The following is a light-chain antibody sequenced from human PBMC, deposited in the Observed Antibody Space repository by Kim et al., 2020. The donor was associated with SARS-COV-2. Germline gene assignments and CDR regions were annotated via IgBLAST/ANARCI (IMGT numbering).Light chain of an antibody. V-gene: IGKV1-39*01. Sequence: SASVGDRGTITCRARQSISSYLNWYQQKPGKAPKLLIYDASSLHSGVPSRFSGSGSGTDFTLTISSLQPEDFATYYCQQSYSTPYTFGQGTKLEI. CDR2: DAS. CDR1: QSISSY. CDR3: QQSYSTPYT. J-gene: IGKJ2*01.